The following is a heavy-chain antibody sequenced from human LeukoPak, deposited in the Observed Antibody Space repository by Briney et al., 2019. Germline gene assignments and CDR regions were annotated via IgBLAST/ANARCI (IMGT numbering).Heavy chain of an antibody. CDR1: GGSLSSYY. D-gene: IGHD3-3*01. J-gene: IGHJ4*02. CDR3: ARSFWVYYFDY. Sequence: PSETLSLTYTVSGGSLSSYYWSWIRRPPGKGLEWIGYIYYSGSTNYNPSLKSRVTISVDTSKNQFSLSLSSVTAADTAVYYCARSFWVYYFDYWGQGTLVTVSS. CDR2: IYYSGST. V-gene: IGHV4-59*01.